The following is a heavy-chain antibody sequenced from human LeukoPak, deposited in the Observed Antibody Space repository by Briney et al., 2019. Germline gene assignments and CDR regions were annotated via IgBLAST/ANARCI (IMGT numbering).Heavy chain of an antibody. V-gene: IGHV3-66*01. CDR2: VYSGGST. CDR3: ARIISSWVYFDY. Sequence: VQPGGSLGLSCAASGFTVSSNYMSWVRQAPGKGLEWVSVVYSGGSTYYADSVKGRFTISRDNSKNTLYLQMNSLRAEDTAVYYCARIISSWVYFDYWGQGTLVTVSS. D-gene: IGHD6-13*01. J-gene: IGHJ4*02. CDR1: GFTVSSNY.